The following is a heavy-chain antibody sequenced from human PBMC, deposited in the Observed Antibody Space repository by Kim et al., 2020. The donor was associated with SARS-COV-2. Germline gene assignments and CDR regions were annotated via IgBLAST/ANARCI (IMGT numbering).Heavy chain of an antibody. CDR1: GGSISSGGYY. CDR2: IYYSGST. CDR3: ARDGLTGSRGGHWFDP. J-gene: IGHJ5*02. Sequence: SETLSLTCTVSGGSISSGGYYWSWIRQHPGKGLEWIGYIYYSGSTYYNPSLKSRVTISVDTSKNQFSLKLSSVTAADTAVYYCARDGLTGSRGGHWFDPWGQGTLVTVSS. D-gene: IGHD3-16*01. V-gene: IGHV4-31*03.